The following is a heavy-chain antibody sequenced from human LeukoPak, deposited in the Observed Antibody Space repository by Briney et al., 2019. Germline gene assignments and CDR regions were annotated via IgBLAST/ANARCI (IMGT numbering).Heavy chain of an antibody. V-gene: IGHV3-30*03. CDR3: ATERGDP. Sequence: GGSLRLSCAASGFTFSSYGMHWVRQAPGKGLEWVAVISYDGSNKYYADSVKGRFTISRDNSKNTLYLQMNSLRAEDTAVYYCATERGDPWGQGTLVTVSS. J-gene: IGHJ5*02. CDR1: GFTFSSYG. CDR2: ISYDGSNK.